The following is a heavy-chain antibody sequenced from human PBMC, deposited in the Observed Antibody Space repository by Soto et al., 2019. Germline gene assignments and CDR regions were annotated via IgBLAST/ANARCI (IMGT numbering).Heavy chain of an antibody. V-gene: IGHV5-10-1*01. J-gene: IGHJ6*01. CDR3: ARSDMVRGALGYCYKGMDF. D-gene: IGHD3-10*01. Sequence: AAQNPSYEGSVYNVTIYFMSWERQITGKGLDWMGRIDPSDSYTNYSPYFQVHVTIAADKSISTAYLQWSSLKAADNAMYYCARSDMVRGALGYCYKGMDFLGQGTKVTVTS. CDR1: VYNVTIYF. CDR2: IDPSDSYT.